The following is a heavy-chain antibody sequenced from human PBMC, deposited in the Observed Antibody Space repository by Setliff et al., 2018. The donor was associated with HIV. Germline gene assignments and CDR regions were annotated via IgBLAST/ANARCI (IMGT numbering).Heavy chain of an antibody. Sequence: GGSLRLSCAASGFTFSSYTMSWVRQAPGKGLEWVSSISSSSYYIYYADSVKGRFTISRDNAKNSLFLQMNSLRAEDTAVYYCASIELAAMVPVDYWGQGTLVTVSS. CDR1: GFTFSSYT. D-gene: IGHD5-18*01. J-gene: IGHJ4*02. CDR3: ASIELAAMVPVDY. V-gene: IGHV3-21*01. CDR2: ISSSSYYI.